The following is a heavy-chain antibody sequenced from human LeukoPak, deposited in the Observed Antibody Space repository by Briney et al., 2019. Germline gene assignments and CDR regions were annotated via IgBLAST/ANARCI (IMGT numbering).Heavy chain of an antibody. CDR3: ARALGSGYGYFDY. Sequence: SETLSLTCAVYGGSFSGYYLSWIRQPPGKGLEWIGEINHSGSTNYNPSLKSRVTISVDTSKNQFSLKLSSVTAADTAVYYCARALGSGYGYFDYWGQGTLVTVSS. J-gene: IGHJ4*02. CDR2: INHSGST. V-gene: IGHV4-34*01. D-gene: IGHD3-22*01. CDR1: GGSFSGYY.